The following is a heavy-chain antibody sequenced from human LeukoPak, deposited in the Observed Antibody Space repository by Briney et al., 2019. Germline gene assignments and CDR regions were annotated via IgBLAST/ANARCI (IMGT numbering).Heavy chain of an antibody. J-gene: IGHJ6*02. D-gene: IGHD2/OR15-2a*01. CDR2: IYYSGST. Sequence: PSETLSLTCTVSGGSISSVGYYWSWIRQHPGKGLEWIGFIYYSGSTYYNPSLKSRVTISVDTSKNQFSLKLSSVTAADTAVYYCAREPFYGRNYYYYGMDVWGQGTTVTASS. CDR3: AREPFYGRNYYYYGMDV. CDR1: GGSISSVGYY. V-gene: IGHV4-31*03.